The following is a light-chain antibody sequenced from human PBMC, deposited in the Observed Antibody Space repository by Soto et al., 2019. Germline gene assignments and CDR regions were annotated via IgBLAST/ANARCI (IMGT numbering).Light chain of an antibody. Sequence: EIVMTQSPATLSVSPGERATLSCRASQRVSSNLAWYQQKPGQAPRLLIYGASTRATGIPARFSGSGYGTEFTLTISSLQSEDFAVYYCQQYNNWLITFGQGTRLEIK. CDR1: QRVSSN. V-gene: IGKV3-15*01. CDR2: GAS. CDR3: QQYNNWLIT. J-gene: IGKJ5*01.